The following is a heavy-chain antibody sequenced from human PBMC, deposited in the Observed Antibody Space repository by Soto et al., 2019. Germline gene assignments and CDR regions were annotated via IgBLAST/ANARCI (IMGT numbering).Heavy chain of an antibody. CDR1: GGSINNNF. V-gene: IGHV4-59*01. J-gene: IGHJ4*02. CDR3: ARDLFGGYCLDY. D-gene: IGHD5-12*01. Sequence: QVQLQESGPGLVKPLETLSLTCTVSGGSINNNFWGWIRQPPGKGLEWIGYVYYDGHTDYNPSLESRVTIAVDTSKNHFSLRLTSVTAADTAVYYCARDLFGGYCLDYWGQGALVTVSS. CDR2: VYYDGHT.